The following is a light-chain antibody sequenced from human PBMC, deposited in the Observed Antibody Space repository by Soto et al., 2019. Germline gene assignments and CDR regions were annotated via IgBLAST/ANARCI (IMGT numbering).Light chain of an antibody. CDR3: QQYHYWWA. J-gene: IGKJ1*01. CDR2: GAS. V-gene: IGKV3-15*01. CDR1: ESIDSN. Sequence: IVMTQSPATLSVSPGERATLSCRASESIDSNLAWYQQKPGQAPRLLIYGASTRASDIPARFSGTGSGAESTLTISSLQSEDFAVYYCQQYHYWWAFGQGTKVDIK.